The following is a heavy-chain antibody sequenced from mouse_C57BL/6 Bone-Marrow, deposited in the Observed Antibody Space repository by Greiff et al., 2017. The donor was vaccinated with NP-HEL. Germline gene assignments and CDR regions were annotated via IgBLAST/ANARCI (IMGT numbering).Heavy chain of an antibody. CDR3: ARVYSNLYYAMDY. Sequence: EVKLMESGPGLVKPSQSLSLTCSVTGYSITSGYYWNWIRQFPGNKLEWMGYISYDGSNNYNPSLKNRISITRDTSKNQFFLKLNSVTTEDTATYYCARVYSNLYYAMDYWGQGTSVTVSS. V-gene: IGHV3-6*01. J-gene: IGHJ4*01. CDR2: ISYDGSN. CDR1: GYSITSGYY. D-gene: IGHD2-5*01.